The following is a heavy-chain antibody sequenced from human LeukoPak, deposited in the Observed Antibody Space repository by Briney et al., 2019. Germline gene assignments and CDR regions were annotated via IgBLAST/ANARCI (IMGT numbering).Heavy chain of an antibody. D-gene: IGHD2-2*01. V-gene: IGHV1-2*02. Sequence: ASVKVSCKASGYTFTGYYMHWVRQAPGQGLEWMGWINPNSGGTNYAQKFQGRVTMTRDTSISTAYLELSRLRSDDTAVYYCARDPRRYGSSTSCYGYYYYYRDVWGKGPTVTFSS. CDR2: INPNSGGT. CDR3: ARDPRRYGSSTSCYGYYYYYRDV. CDR1: GYTFTGYY. J-gene: IGHJ6*03.